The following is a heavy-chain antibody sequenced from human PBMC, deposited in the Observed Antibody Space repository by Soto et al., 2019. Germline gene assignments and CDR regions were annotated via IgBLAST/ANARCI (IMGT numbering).Heavy chain of an antibody. CDR3: VKGRRPGTMVTSWFVP. CDR2: ISWNSGNL. D-gene: IGHD4-17*01. CDR1: GFTFDDYA. Sequence: DVQLVESGGGLVQPGRSLRLSCAASGFTFDDYAMHWVRQAPGKGLEWVSGISWNSGNLVYADSVKGRFTISRDNAKNSLDHQLNSLRAEDTGLYCCVKGRRPGTMVTSWFVPRGQGARVTVSS. V-gene: IGHV3-9*01. J-gene: IGHJ5*02.